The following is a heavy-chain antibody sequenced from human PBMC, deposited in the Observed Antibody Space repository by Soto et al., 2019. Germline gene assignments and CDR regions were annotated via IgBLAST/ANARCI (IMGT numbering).Heavy chain of an antibody. D-gene: IGHD3-10*01. J-gene: IGHJ4*02. Sequence: QVQLVQSGAEVKKPGSSVKVSCKASGGTFSSYAISWVRQAPGQGLEWMGGIIPIFGTANYAQKFQGRVTITADESTSTAYMELSSLRSEDTAVYYCASSLWFGELLNPTFDYWGQGTLVIVSS. CDR2: IIPIFGTA. CDR3: ASSLWFGELLNPTFDY. V-gene: IGHV1-69*01. CDR1: GGTFSSYA.